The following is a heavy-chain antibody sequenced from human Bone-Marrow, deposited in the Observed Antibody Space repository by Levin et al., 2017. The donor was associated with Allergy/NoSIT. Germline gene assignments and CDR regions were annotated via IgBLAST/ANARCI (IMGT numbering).Heavy chain of an antibody. V-gene: IGHV5-51*01. CDR2: IYPDDSDT. D-gene: IGHD2-21*02. J-gene: IGHJ4*02. CDR1: GYTFTNYF. Sequence: GESLKISCEVSGYTFTNYFIAWVRQMPGRGLDLMGMIYPDDSDTKYSPSFQGLVSISADKSINTAYLQWSSLKASDTAMYYCARRLPVGTFDYWVLGTLVTVSS. CDR3: ARRLPVGTFDY.